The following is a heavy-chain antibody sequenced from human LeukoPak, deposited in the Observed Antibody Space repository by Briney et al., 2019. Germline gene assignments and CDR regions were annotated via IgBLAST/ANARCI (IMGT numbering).Heavy chain of an antibody. D-gene: IGHD1-26*01. V-gene: IGHV1-18*01. Sequence: GASVKVSCKASGYTLTSYGISWVRQAPGQGLEWMGWISAYNGNTNYAQKLQGRVTMTTDTSTSTAYMELRSLRSDDTAVYYCARVGGLAMGKNYYYYYYMDVWGKGTTVTVSS. CDR2: ISAYNGNT. CDR3: ARVGGLAMGKNYYYYYYMDV. CDR1: GYTLTSYG. J-gene: IGHJ6*03.